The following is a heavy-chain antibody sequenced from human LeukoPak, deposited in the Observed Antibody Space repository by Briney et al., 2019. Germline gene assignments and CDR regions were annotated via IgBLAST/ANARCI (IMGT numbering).Heavy chain of an antibody. CDR2: INHSGST. Sequence: SETLSLTCAVYGGSFSGYYWSWLRQPPGKGLEWSGEINHSGSTNYNPPLKSRVTISVATSKNQFSLNLSSFPSAHTASSSSSRGTRWLQSPRWFDPWGQGTLVTVSS. CDR3: SRGTRWLQSPRWFDP. J-gene: IGHJ5*02. CDR1: GGSFSGYY. V-gene: IGHV4-34*01. D-gene: IGHD5-24*01.